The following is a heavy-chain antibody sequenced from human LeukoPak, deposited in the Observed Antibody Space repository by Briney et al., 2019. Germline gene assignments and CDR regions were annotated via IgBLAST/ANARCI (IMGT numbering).Heavy chain of an antibody. CDR3: AREGDPGIAVAAHVGSYFDY. J-gene: IGHJ4*02. D-gene: IGHD6-19*01. V-gene: IGHV4-59*01. Sequence: SETLSLTCTVSGGSISSYYWSWIRQPPGKGLEWIGYIYYSESTNYNPSLKSRVTISVDTSKNQFSLKLSSVTAADTAVYYCAREGDPGIAVAAHVGSYFDYWGQGTLATVSS. CDR2: IYYSEST. CDR1: GGSISSYY.